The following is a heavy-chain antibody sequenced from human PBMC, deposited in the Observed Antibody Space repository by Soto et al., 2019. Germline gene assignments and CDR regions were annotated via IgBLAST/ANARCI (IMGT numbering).Heavy chain of an antibody. CDR1: GFSLSTSGVG. D-gene: IGHD5-12*01. Sequence: SGPTLVNPTQTLTLTCTFSGFSLSTSGVGVGWIRQPPGKALEWLALIYWDDDKRYSPSLKSRLTITKDTSKNQVVLTMTNMDPVDTATYYCAHLGYDERYYYYYYMDVWGKGTTVTVSS. J-gene: IGHJ6*03. CDR2: IYWDDDK. V-gene: IGHV2-5*02. CDR3: AHLGYDERYYYYYYMDV.